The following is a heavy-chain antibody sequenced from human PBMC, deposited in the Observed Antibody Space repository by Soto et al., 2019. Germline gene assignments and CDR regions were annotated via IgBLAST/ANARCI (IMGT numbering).Heavy chain of an antibody. CDR3: TTIRYGDYGLYYYGMDV. D-gene: IGHD4-17*01. J-gene: IGHJ6*02. V-gene: IGHV3-49*03. CDR1: GFTFGDYA. Sequence: GGSLRLSCTASGFTFGDYAMSWFRQAPGKGLEWVGFIRSKAYGGTTEYAASVKGRFTISRDDSKSIAYLQMNSLKTEDTAVYYCTTIRYGDYGLYYYGMDVWGQGTTVTVSS. CDR2: IRSKAYGGTT.